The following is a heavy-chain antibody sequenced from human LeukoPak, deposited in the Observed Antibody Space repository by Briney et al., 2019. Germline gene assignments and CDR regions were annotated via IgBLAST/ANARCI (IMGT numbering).Heavy chain of an antibody. D-gene: IGHD4-17*01. V-gene: IGHV4-59*01. CDR2: IYHSGST. CDR1: GGSIRSYY. J-gene: IGHJ4*02. Sequence: SETLSLTCTVSGGSIRSYYWSWVRQPPGKGLEWIGYIYHSGSTNYNPSLKSRVNLSVDMAKNQISLKMSSVTAADTAVYYCANEIRPNDYWGQGTQVTVSS. CDR3: ANEIRPNDY.